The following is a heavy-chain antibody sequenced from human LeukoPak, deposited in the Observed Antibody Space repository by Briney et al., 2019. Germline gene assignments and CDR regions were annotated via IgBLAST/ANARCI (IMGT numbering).Heavy chain of an antibody. V-gene: IGHV4-4*09. CDR2: IYSTGNT. Sequence: SETLSLTCAVSGGSINTYYWSWIRQPPGKGPEWVGYIYSTGNTNYNPSLKGRVTISLDTSKNQFSLNLSSVTAADTAVYYCAKHDTVFGAAHFYMDVWGKGTTVTVSS. D-gene: IGHD3-3*01. CDR1: GGSINTYY. CDR3: AKHDTVFGAAHFYMDV. J-gene: IGHJ6*03.